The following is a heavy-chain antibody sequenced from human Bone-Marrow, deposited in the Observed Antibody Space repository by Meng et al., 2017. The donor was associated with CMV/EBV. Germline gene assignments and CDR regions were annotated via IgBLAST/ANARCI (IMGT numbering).Heavy chain of an antibody. CDR1: RYTFTSYY. Sequence: CKASRYTFTSYYIHWVRQAPGQGLEWMGIINPSGGNAGYAQKFQGRVTMTRDTPTTTVYMELSSLGSDDTAVYYCARELRDTYNFDYWGQGTLVTVSS. CDR3: ARELRDTYNFDY. D-gene: IGHD3-3*01. V-gene: IGHV1-46*01. J-gene: IGHJ4*02. CDR2: INPSGGNA.